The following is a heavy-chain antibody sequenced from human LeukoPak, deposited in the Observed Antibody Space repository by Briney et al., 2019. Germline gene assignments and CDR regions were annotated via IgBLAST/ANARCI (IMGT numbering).Heavy chain of an antibody. CDR1: GYSLTNYW. D-gene: IGHD2-21*02. CDR2: IYPGDSDT. Sequence: GESLKISCKGSGYSLTNYWIGWVRQMPGRGLEWMGIIYPGDSDTKYGPSLQGQVTLSADKSIATVYLQWSSLKASDTAMYYCVRPYCMYATCYSYYDYWDQGTMVTVSS. V-gene: IGHV5-51*01. CDR3: VRPYCMYATCYSYYDY. J-gene: IGHJ4*02.